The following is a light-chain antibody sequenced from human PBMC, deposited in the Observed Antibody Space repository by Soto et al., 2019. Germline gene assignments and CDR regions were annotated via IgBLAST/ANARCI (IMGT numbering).Light chain of an antibody. CDR3: QQYSTYFRI. CDR1: QSISSW. J-gene: IGKJ1*01. Sequence: GDRVTITCRASQSISSWLAWYQQKPGKAPNLLIYKASNLQTGVPSRFSGSGSGTEFSLTISSLQPDDFATYYCQQYSTYFRIFGQGTKVEIK. V-gene: IGKV1-5*03. CDR2: KAS.